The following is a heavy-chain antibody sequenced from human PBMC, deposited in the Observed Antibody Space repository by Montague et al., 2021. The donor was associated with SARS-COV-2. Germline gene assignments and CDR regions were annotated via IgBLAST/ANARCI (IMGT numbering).Heavy chain of an antibody. CDR2: IYYSGST. CDR3: ARDPWRITIFGVVTRYGMDV. Sequence: SEILSLTCIVSGGSVSSGSYYWSWIRQPPGKGLEWIGYIYYSGSTNYNPSLKSRVTIPVDTSKNQFSLKLSSVTAADTAVQYCARDPWRITIFGVVTRYGMDVWGQGTTVTVSS. V-gene: IGHV4-61*01. J-gene: IGHJ6*02. CDR1: GGSVSSGSYY. D-gene: IGHD3-3*01.